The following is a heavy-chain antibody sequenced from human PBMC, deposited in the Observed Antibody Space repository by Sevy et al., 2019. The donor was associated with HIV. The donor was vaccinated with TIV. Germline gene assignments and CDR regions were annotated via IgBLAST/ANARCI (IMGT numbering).Heavy chain of an antibody. J-gene: IGHJ3*02. D-gene: IGHD4-17*01. CDR2: IYYSRST. CDR3: ARAGADYGDAFDI. CDR1: GGSISSYY. V-gene: IGHV4-59*13. Sequence: SETLSLTCTVSGGSISSYYWSRIRQPPWKGLEWIGYIYYSRSTNYNPSLKSRVTISVDTSKNQFSLKLSSVTAADTAVYYCARAGADYGDAFDIWGQGTMVTVSS.